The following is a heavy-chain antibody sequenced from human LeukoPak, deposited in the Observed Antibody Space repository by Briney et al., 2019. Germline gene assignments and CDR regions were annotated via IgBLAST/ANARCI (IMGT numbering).Heavy chain of an antibody. V-gene: IGHV1-46*01. J-gene: IGHJ5*02. CDR3: ARDRDICSSTSCYLPFDP. Sequence: ASVKVSCKASGYTFTSYYMHWVRQTPGQGLEWMGIINPSGGSTSYAQKFQGRVTMTRDTSTSTVYMELSSLRSEDTAVYYCARDRDICSSTSCYLPFDPWGQGTLVTVSS. CDR2: INPSGGST. CDR1: GYTFTSYY. D-gene: IGHD2-2*01.